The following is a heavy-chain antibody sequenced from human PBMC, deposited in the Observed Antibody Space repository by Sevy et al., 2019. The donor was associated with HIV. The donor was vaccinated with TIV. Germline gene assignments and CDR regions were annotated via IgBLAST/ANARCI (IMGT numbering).Heavy chain of an antibody. CDR3: ARDLPHLLPWELSRGSDF. CDR2: ISHDEIHK. J-gene: IGHJ4*02. Sequence: GGSLRLSCTAYGFTFSNYAVHWVRQAPGKGLEWAAIISHDEIHKDFADSVRGGFSNSRDTSKNTIYLQMNSLRPEGTAVYYCARDLPHLLPWELSRGSDFWGQGTLVTVSS. V-gene: IGHV3-30*04. D-gene: IGHD3-16*01. CDR1: GFTFSNYA.